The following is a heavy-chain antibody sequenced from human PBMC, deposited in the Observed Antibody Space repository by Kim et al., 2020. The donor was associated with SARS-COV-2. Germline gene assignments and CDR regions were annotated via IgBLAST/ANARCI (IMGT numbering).Heavy chain of an antibody. D-gene: IGHD1-1*01. CDR2: ISWNSGSI. J-gene: IGHJ4*02. CDR1: GFTFGDYA. V-gene: IGHV3-9*01. CDR3: AKEVRLERLVGDGGDAYYFDY. Sequence: GGSLRLSCAASGFTFGDYAMHWVRQAPGKGLEWVSGISWNSGSIGYADSVKGRFTISRDNAKNSLYLQMNSLRAEDTALYYCAKEVRLERLVGDGGDAYYFDYWGQGTLVTVSS.